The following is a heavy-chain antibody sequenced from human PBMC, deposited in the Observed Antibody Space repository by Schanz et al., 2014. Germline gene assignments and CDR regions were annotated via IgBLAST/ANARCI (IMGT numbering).Heavy chain of an antibody. J-gene: IGHJ4*02. CDR1: GFTFSDYY. CDR3: AKVRYSSGWRGDYFDE. V-gene: IGHV3-23*04. CDR2: ISGSGAST. D-gene: IGHD6-25*01. Sequence: VQLVESGGGLVKPGGSLRLSCAASGFTFSDYYMSWVRQAPGKGLEWVSGISGSGASTYYADSVKGRFTISRDNSKNTLYLQMNSLRAEDTAVYYCAKVRYSSGWRGDYFDEWGQGTLVTVAS.